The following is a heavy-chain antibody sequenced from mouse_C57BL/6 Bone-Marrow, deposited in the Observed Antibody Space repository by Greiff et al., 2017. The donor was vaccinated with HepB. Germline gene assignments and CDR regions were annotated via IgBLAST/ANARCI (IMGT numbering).Heavy chain of an antibody. Sequence: VKVVESGPELVKPGASVKISCKASGYAFSSSWMNWVKQRPGKGLEWIGRIYPGDGDTNYNGKFKGKATLTADKSSSTAYMQLSSLTSEDSAVYFCARVGSSYGYWGQGTTLTVSS. CDR1: GYAFSSSW. V-gene: IGHV1-82*01. J-gene: IGHJ2*01. CDR3: ARVGSSYGY. D-gene: IGHD1-1*01. CDR2: IYPGDGDT.